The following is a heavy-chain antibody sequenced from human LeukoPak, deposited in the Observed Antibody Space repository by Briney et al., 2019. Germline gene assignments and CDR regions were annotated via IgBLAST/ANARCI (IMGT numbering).Heavy chain of an antibody. D-gene: IGHD1-26*01. CDR2: IIPIFGTA. J-gene: IGHJ4*02. CDR1: GGTFSSYA. CDR3: ARRRGSGSYFVDY. Sequence: ASVNVSCKASGGTFSSYAISWVRQAPGQGLEWMGGIIPIFGTANYAQKFQGRVTMTTDTSTSTAYMELRSLRSDDTAVYYCARRRGSGSYFVDYWGQGTLVTVSS. V-gene: IGHV1-69*05.